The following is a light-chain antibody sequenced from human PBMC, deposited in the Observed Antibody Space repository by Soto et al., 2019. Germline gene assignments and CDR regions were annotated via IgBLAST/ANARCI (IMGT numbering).Light chain of an antibody. Sequence: EIVLSQSPATLSLSPGERATLSCRASQSVSSYLAWYQQKPGQAPRLLIYDASNRATGIPARFSGSGSGTDFTLTIISLDPEDFAFYYCQQRSNWPPYTFGQGTKLEIK. CDR3: QQRSNWPPYT. CDR1: QSVSSY. V-gene: IGKV3-11*01. CDR2: DAS. J-gene: IGKJ2*01.